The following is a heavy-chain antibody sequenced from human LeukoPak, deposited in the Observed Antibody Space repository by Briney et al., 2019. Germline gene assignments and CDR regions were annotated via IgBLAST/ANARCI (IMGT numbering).Heavy chain of an antibody. V-gene: IGHV3-30*18. CDR3: AKEGYSYGWFDY. CDR2: ISYDGSNK. Sequence: GGSLRLSCAASGFTFSSYGMHWVRQAPGKGLEWVAVISYDGSNKYYADSVKGRFTISRDNSKNTLYLQMNSLRAEDTAVYYCAKEGYSYGWFDYWGRGTLVTVSS. J-gene: IGHJ4*02. D-gene: IGHD5-18*01. CDR1: GFTFSSYG.